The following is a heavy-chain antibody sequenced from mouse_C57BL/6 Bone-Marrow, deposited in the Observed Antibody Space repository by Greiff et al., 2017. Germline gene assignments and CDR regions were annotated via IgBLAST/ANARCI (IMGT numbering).Heavy chain of an antibody. J-gene: IGHJ1*03. CDR3: ARLEFEGRSGDGYVDV. V-gene: IGHV1-85*01. D-gene: IGHD1-1*01. CDR2: IYPRDGST. CDR1: GYTFTSYD. Sequence: VQLVESGPELVKPGASVKLSCKASGYTFTSYDINWVKQRPGQGLEWIGWIYPRDGSTKYNEKFKGKATLTVDTASSTAYMELHSMTSEDSAVYFCARLEFEGRSGDGYVDVWGTGTTVTVSS.